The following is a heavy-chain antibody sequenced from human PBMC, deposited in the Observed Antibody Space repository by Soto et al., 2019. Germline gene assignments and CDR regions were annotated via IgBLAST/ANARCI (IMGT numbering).Heavy chain of an antibody. V-gene: IGHV3-15*05. CDR1: GFSFTNAW. CDR3: TTIIPKGKWELGP. J-gene: IGHJ5*02. CDR2: IKSKTDGATT. Sequence: PXGSLRLSCTAAGFSFTNAWRSWVRQAPGKGLEWIGRIKSKTDGATTDYAGPVKGRFTISRDDSKKTLFVQMNGLKTEDTAVYYCTTIIPKGKWELGPWGQGPLVTVSS. D-gene: IGHD1-26*01.